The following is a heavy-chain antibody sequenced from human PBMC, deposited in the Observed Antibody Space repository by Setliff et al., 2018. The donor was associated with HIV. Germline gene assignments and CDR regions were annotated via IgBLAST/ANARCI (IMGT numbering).Heavy chain of an antibody. J-gene: IGHJ4*02. V-gene: IGHV4-38-2*02. Sequence: SETLSLTCDVSGFSIISRYYWGWIRQSPGKGLELIGNIYHTGSSYYNPSLNDRATISLETSKNQFSRKMNSVTAADTAVYYCARDVLDLVISVYGFWGQGIPVTVSS. D-gene: IGHD6-19*01. CDR1: GFSIISRYY. CDR3: ARDVLDLVISVYGF. CDR2: IYHTGSS.